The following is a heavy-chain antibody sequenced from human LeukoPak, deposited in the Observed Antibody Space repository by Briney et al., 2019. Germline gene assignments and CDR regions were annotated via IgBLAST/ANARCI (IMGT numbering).Heavy chain of an antibody. CDR3: ARDVDATSGWFDP. D-gene: IGHD2-15*01. CDR2: MYYSGST. J-gene: IGHJ5*02. Sequence: PSETLSLTCTVSGGSISSSSYYWGWIRQPPGKGLEWIGSMYYSGSTYYNPSLKSRVTISVDTSKNQFSLKLSSVTAADTAVYYCARDVDATSGWFDPWGQGTLVTVSS. V-gene: IGHV4-39*07. CDR1: GGSISSSSYY.